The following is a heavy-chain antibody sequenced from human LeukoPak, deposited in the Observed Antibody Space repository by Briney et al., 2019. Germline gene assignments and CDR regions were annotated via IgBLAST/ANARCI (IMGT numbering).Heavy chain of an antibody. CDR1: GFTFSSYA. J-gene: IGHJ4*02. CDR2: ISGSGGST. CDR3: AKDQGGNIVLMVYAISSGFDY. D-gene: IGHD2-8*01. V-gene: IGHV3-23*01. Sequence: GGSLRLSCAASGFTFSSYAMSWVRQAPGKGLEWVSAISGSGGSTYYADSVKGRFTLSRDNSKNTLYLQMNSLRAEDTAVYYCAKDQGGNIVLMVYAISSGFDYWGQGTLVTVSS.